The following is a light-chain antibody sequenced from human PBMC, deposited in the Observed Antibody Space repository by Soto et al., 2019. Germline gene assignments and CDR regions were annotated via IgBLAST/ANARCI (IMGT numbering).Light chain of an antibody. Sequence: QSVLTQPASMSESPGQSITISCTGTSSDVGGYVYVSWYQQHPGKAPRLLIYEVSHRPSGVSNRFSGSKSGNTASLTISGLQAEDEADYYCSSYTSSSTLVFGGGTKLTVL. CDR2: EVS. CDR1: SSDVGGYVY. CDR3: SSYTSSSTLV. J-gene: IGLJ3*02. V-gene: IGLV2-14*01.